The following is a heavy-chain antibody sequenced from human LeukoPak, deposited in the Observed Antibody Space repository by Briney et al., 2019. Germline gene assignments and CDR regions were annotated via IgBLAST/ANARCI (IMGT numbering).Heavy chain of an antibody. Sequence: GGSLRLSCAASGFTFSDNAMSWVRQAPGKGLEWVSAISASGGTIYYADSVKGRFIISRDNSKNTLYLQMHSLRAEDTAVYYCAKATMIIWGFDYWGQGTLVTVSS. CDR3: AKATMIIWGFDY. D-gene: IGHD3-22*01. V-gene: IGHV3-23*01. J-gene: IGHJ4*02. CDR1: GFTFSDNA. CDR2: ISASGGTI.